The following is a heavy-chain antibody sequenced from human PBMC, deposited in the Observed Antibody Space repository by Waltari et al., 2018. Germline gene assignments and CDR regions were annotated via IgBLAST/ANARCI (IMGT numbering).Heavy chain of an antibody. V-gene: IGHV3-23*04. CDR2: FSGSGGST. CDR3: AKEKGYDYGSGSYGY. CDR1: GFTFSSYA. J-gene: IGHJ4*02. Sequence: EVQLVESGGGLVQPGGSLRLSCAASGFTFSSYAMSWVRQAPGKGRGWVSAFSGSGGSTYCADSVKGRFTISRDNSKNTLYLQMNSLRAEDTAVYYCAKEKGYDYGSGSYGYWGQGTLVTVSS. D-gene: IGHD3-10*01.